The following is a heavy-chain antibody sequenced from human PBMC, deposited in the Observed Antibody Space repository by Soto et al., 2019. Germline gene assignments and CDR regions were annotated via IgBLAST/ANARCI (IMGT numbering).Heavy chain of an antibody. CDR3: ARDLRDIVVVVAATPPTYYYYYGMDV. D-gene: IGHD2-15*01. Sequence: ASVEVSCKASGGTFSSYAISWVRQAPGQGLEWMGGIIPIFGTANYAQKFQGRVTITADKSTSTAYMELSSLRSEDTAVYYCARDLRDIVVVVAATPPTYYYYYGMDVWGQGTTVTVSS. CDR1: GGTFSSYA. CDR2: IIPIFGTA. V-gene: IGHV1-69*06. J-gene: IGHJ6*02.